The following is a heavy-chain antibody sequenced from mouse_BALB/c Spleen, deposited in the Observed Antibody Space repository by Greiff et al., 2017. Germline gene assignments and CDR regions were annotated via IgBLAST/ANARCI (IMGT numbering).Heavy chain of an antibody. CDR2: ISSGSSTI. CDR3: ARGEKLTGTP. D-gene: IGHD4-1*01. V-gene: IGHV5-17*02. Sequence: EVKLMESGGGLVQPGGSRKLSCAASGFTFSSFGMHWVRQAPEKGLEWVAYISSGSSTIYYADTVKGRFTISRDNPKNTLFLQMTSLRSEDTAMYYCARGEKLTGTPWGQGTLVTVSA. J-gene: IGHJ3*01. CDR1: GFTFSSFG.